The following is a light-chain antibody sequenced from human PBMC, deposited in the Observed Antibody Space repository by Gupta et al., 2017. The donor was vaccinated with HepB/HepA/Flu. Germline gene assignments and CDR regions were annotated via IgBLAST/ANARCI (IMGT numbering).Light chain of an antibody. CDR3: AAWNTSRNVVV. Sequence: QSVPAQSTSVSGPPGPRVTISCSGSSSDVGSNNVNWYQQLPGPAPNLLIYYNSERPSGVPDRISGSKSGTTASLAISGLQSEDEADYYCAAWNTSRNVVVFGGGTKLTVL. CDR2: YNS. J-gene: IGLJ2*01. CDR1: SSDVGSNN. V-gene: IGLV1-44*01.